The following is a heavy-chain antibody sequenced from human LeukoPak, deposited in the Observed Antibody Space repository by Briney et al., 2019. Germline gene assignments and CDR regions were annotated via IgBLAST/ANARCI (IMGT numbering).Heavy chain of an antibody. D-gene: IGHD3-22*01. CDR1: GGSISRYY. CDR3: ARGYYDSSGYSYPFDY. Sequence: SETLSLTCTVSGGSISRYYWNWIRQSPAKGLEWIGYIYYSGSTNYNPSLKSRVTISVDTSKNQFSLKLSSVTAADTAVYYCARGYYDSSGYSYPFDYWGQGTLVTVSS. V-gene: IGHV4-59*01. CDR2: IYYSGST. J-gene: IGHJ4*02.